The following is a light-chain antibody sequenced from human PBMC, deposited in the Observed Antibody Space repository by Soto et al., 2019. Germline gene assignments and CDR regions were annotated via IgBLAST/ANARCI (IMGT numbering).Light chain of an antibody. V-gene: IGKV1-17*01. CDR3: VQHNSYPLT. J-gene: IGKJ4*01. Sequence: ETLMTQSPSTLSTSVADRVTIIYRASQGIRNDLGWYQQKPGKAPKRLNYAALNLQSGVLSRFSGSGSGTEFTLTIISLKPEDFAIYYSVQHNSYPLTFGGGTRV. CDR1: QGIRND. CDR2: AAL.